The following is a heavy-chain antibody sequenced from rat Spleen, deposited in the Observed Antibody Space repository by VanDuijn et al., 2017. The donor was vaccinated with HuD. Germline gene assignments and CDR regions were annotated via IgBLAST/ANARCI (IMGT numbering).Heavy chain of an antibody. D-gene: IGHD1-11*01. V-gene: IGHV5-25*01. CDR3: ARHQEDYGGYSFSHYFDY. J-gene: IGHJ2*01. CDR1: GFTFSDYY. CDR2: ISTGGGNT. Sequence: EVQLVESGGGLVQPGRSMKLSCVASGFTFSDYYMAWVRQAPTMGLEWVASISTGGGNTYYRDSVKGRFTISRDNANSTLYLQMDSLRSGDTAPYYCARHQEDYGGYSFSHYFDYWGQGVMVTVSS.